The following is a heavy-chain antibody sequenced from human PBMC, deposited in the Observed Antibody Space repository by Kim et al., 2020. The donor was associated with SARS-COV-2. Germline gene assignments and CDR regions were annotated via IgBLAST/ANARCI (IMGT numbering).Heavy chain of an antibody. CDR3: ARDAAAGEGY. CDR1: GGSISSYY. J-gene: IGHJ1*01. Sequence: SETLSLTCTVSGGSISSYYWSWIRQPPGKGLEWIGYIYYSGSTNYNPSLKSRVTISVDTSKNQFSLKLSSVTAADTAVYYCARDAAAGEGYWGQGTLVTV. D-gene: IGHD6-13*01. V-gene: IGHV4-59*01. CDR2: IYYSGST.